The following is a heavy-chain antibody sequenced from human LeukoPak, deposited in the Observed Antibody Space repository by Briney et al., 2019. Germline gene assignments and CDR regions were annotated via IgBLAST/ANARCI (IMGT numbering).Heavy chain of an antibody. Sequence: ASVKVSCKASGYTFTSYDINWVRQATGQGLEWMGWMNPNSGNTGYAQKFQGRVTITRNTSISTAYMELSSLRSEDTAVYYCARCGYSHGYGWGGGYYYYYMDVWGKGTTVTVSS. J-gene: IGHJ6*03. V-gene: IGHV1-8*03. CDR2: MNPNSGNT. D-gene: IGHD5-18*01. CDR1: GYTFTSYD. CDR3: ARCGYSHGYGWGGGYYYYYMDV.